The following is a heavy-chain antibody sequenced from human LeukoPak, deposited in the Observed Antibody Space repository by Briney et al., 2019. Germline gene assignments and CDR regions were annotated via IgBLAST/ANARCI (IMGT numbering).Heavy chain of an antibody. D-gene: IGHD3-22*01. J-gene: IGHJ3*02. CDR1: GYTFTSYG. Sequence: GASVKVSCKASGYTFTSYGISWVRQAPGQGLEWMGWISAYNGNTNYAQKLQGRVTMTTDTSTSTAYMELRSLRSDDTAVYYYARENDSSGYVGAFDIWGQGTMVTVSS. V-gene: IGHV1-18*01. CDR3: ARENDSSGYVGAFDI. CDR2: ISAYNGNT.